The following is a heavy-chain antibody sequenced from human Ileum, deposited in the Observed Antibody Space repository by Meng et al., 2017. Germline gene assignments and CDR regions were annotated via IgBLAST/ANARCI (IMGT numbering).Heavy chain of an antibody. V-gene: IGHV1-18*01. CDR1: GYTFTSSG. CDR2: ISPYNGNT. D-gene: IGHD3-10*01. CDR3: ARGQSHSSGRTIDY. J-gene: IGHJ4*02. Sequence: VQVVQSGDEVKKPGASVKVSCKASGYTFTSSGLSWVRQATGQGLEWMGWISPYNGNTNYAQKVQGRLTVTTDTSTSTAYMELRSLRSADTAVYYCARGQSHSSGRTIDYWGQGTLVTVSS.